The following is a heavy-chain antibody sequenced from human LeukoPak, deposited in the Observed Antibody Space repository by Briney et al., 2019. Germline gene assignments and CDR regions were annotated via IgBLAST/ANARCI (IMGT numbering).Heavy chain of an antibody. CDR2: ISYDGSNK. CDR3: ARGPGPIAGAKNPFDI. CDR1: GFTFSAYA. J-gene: IGHJ3*02. D-gene: IGHD1-26*01. Sequence: PGGSLRLSCAASGFTFSAYAMHWVRQAPGKGLEWVAVISYDGSNKYYADSVKGRFTISGDKSKDTLYLQMNSLRPEDTAMYYCARGPGPIAGAKNPFDIWGHGTMVTVSS. V-gene: IGHV3-30*01.